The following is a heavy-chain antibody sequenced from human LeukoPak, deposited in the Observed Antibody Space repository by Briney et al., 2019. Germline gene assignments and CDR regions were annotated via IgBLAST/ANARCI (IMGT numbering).Heavy chain of an antibody. Sequence: GGSLRLSCAASGFTFSSYAMHWVRQAPGKGLEYVSAISSNGGSTYYANSVKGRFTISRDNSKNTLYLQMGSLRAEDMAVYYCARAGYYDSSGHLGYWGQGTLVTVSP. CDR3: ARAGYYDSSGHLGY. J-gene: IGHJ4*02. D-gene: IGHD3-22*01. V-gene: IGHV3-64*01. CDR1: GFTFSSYA. CDR2: ISSNGGST.